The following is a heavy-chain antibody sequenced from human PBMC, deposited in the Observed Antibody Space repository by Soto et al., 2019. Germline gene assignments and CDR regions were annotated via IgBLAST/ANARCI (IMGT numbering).Heavy chain of an antibody. D-gene: IGHD6-19*01. Sequence: RGGSLRLACAVYGFTFTDHAMTWVRQAPGKGLEWVSTTSNNGDRTFYADSVKGRFTVSTDRTNNTLNLQMNSLRADDTAVYFCARPPLYSNGGYFDSWGQGTRDTVSA. CDR3: ARPPLYSNGGYFDS. CDR2: TSNNGDRT. J-gene: IGHJ4*02. CDR1: GFTFTDHA. V-gene: IGHV3-23*01.